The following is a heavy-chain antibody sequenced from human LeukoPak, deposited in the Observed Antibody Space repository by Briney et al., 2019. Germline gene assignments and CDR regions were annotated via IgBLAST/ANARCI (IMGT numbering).Heavy chain of an antibody. V-gene: IGHV4-39*07. Sequence: PSETLSLTCTVSGGSISSSSYYWGWIRQPPGKGLEWIGSIYYSGSTYYNPSLKSRVTISVDTSKNQFSLKLSSVTAADTAVYYCAKTRLGDGSGSYFDYWGQGTLVTVSS. CDR1: GGSISSSSYY. D-gene: IGHD3-10*01. CDR3: AKTRLGDGSGSYFDY. CDR2: IYYSGST. J-gene: IGHJ4*02.